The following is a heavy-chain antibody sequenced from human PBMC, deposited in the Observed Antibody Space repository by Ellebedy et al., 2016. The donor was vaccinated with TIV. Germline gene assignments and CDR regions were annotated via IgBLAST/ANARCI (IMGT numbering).Heavy chain of an antibody. CDR2: ISAYNRHT. D-gene: IGHD3-10*01. CDR3: ARVGRRVLPIPYGMDV. Sequence: AASVKVSCKASGYTFTNFAFTWVRQAPGQGLEWLGWISAYNRHTNYAPKFQGRVTLTTDTLTSTAYMELRSLRSDDTAVYYCARVGRRVLPIPYGMDVWGQGTTVTVSS. CDR1: GYTFTNFA. V-gene: IGHV1-18*04. J-gene: IGHJ6*02.